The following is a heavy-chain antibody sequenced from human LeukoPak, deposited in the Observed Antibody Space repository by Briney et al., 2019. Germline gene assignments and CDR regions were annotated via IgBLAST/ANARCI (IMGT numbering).Heavy chain of an antibody. CDR1: GFTFNEFW. J-gene: IGHJ5*02. V-gene: IGHV3-74*01. D-gene: IGHD2/OR15-2a*01. Sequence: GGSLRLSCAASGFTFNEFWMFWVRQVPGKGLMWVSRINGVGTATTYADTVKGRFTISRDNAKKTLYLQMNGLRDEDTAIYYCTRDLRNKGLDPWGQGTLVIVSS. CDR3: TRDLRNKGLDP. CDR2: INGVGTAT.